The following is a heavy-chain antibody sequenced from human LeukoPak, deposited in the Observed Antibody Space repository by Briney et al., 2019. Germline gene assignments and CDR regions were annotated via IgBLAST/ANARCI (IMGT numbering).Heavy chain of an antibody. Sequence: QSGGSLRLSCAASGFTFSSYSMNWVRQAPGKGLEWVSYISSSSSTIYYADSVKGRFTISRDNAKNSLYLQMNSLRAEDTAVYYCAKDLRGGYKIYYFDYWGQGTLVTVSS. J-gene: IGHJ4*02. V-gene: IGHV3-48*01. CDR1: GFTFSSYS. D-gene: IGHD5-24*01. CDR3: AKDLRGGYKIYYFDY. CDR2: ISSSSSTI.